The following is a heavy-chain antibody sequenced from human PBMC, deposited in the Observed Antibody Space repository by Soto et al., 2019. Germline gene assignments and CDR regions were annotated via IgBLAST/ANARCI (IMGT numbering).Heavy chain of an antibody. Sequence: GGSLRLSCAASGFTFDDYAMHWVRQAPGKGLEWVSGISWNSGSIGYADSVKGRFTISRDNAKNSLYLQMNSLRAEDTALYYCAKDPEPYGDYEANWFDPWGQGTLVTVSS. V-gene: IGHV3-9*01. CDR1: GFTFDDYA. CDR2: ISWNSGSI. D-gene: IGHD4-17*01. CDR3: AKDPEPYGDYEANWFDP. J-gene: IGHJ5*02.